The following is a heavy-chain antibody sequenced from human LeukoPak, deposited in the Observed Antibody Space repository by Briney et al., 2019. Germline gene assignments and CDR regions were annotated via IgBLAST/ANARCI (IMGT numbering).Heavy chain of an antibody. CDR1: GFTFRNHG. D-gene: IGHD1-26*01. CDR2: IYYDGSIE. Sequence: GGSLRLSCAASGFTFRNHGMHWVRQAPGKGLEWAAVIYYDGSIEYYADSVKGRFTISRDNSKNTLYLQMNSLRAEDTAVYYCARGLRGPIVGATFYDYWGQGTLVTVSS. V-gene: IGHV3-33*01. CDR3: ARGLRGPIVGATFYDY. J-gene: IGHJ4*02.